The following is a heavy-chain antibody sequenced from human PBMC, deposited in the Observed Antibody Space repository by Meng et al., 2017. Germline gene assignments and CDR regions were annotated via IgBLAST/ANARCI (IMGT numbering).Heavy chain of an antibody. CDR1: GGSVSSGRYY. Sequence: GSLRLSCTVSGGSVSSGRYYWSWIRQPPGKGLEWIGYIYYSGSTNYNPSLKSRVTKSVDTSKNQFSLKLSSVTAADTGVYYWARDQAKDGYFEWLSNYCYYGMDVWGQGTTVTVSS. D-gene: IGHD3-9*01. CDR3: ARDQAKDGYFEWLSNYCYYGMDV. J-gene: IGHJ6*02. V-gene: IGHV4-61*01. CDR2: IYYSGST.